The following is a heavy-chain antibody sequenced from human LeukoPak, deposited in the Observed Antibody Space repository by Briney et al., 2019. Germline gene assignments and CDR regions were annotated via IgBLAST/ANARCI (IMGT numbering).Heavy chain of an antibody. CDR1: GFSFCSYA. CDR2: ISASGGTT. CDR3: ANLPWFGELLMFDY. Sequence: GGSLRLSCAASGFSFCSYAMSWVRHAPGKGLEWVSGISASGGTTYYADSVKGRFTISRDNSKNTLYLQMNSLRAEDTAVYYCANLPWFGELLMFDYWGQGTLVTVSS. J-gene: IGHJ4*02. V-gene: IGHV3-23*01. D-gene: IGHD3-10*01.